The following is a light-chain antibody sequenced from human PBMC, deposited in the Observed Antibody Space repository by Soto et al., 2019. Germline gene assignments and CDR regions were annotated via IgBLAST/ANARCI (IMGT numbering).Light chain of an antibody. CDR1: QDISNY. CDR2: DAS. V-gene: IGKV1-33*01. CDR3: QQYDNLPYT. Sequence: DIQKTQSPSSLSASVGDRVTITCQASQDISNYLNWYQQKPGKAPKLLIYDASNLETRVPSRFSGSGSGTDFTFTISSLQPEDIATYYCQQYDNLPYTFGQGTKLEIK. J-gene: IGKJ2*01.